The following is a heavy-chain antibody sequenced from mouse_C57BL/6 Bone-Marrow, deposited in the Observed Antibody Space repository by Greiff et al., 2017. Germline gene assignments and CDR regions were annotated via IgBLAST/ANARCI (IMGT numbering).Heavy chain of an antibody. CDR2: IYIGNGYT. CDR3: ARLGLRQDWYFDV. J-gene: IGHJ1*03. D-gene: IGHD2-4*01. Sequence: EVKLMESGAELVRPGSSVKMSCKTSGYTFTSYGINWVKQRPGQGLEWIGYIYIGNGYTEYNEKFKGKATLTSDTSSSTAYMQLSSLTSEDSAIYVCARLGLRQDWYFDVWGTGTTVTVSS. V-gene: IGHV1-58*01. CDR1: GYTFTSYG.